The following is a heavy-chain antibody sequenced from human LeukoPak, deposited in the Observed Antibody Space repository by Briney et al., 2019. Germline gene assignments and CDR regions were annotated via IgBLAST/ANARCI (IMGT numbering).Heavy chain of an antibody. V-gene: IGHV3-74*01. CDR2: INSDGSST. D-gene: IGHD6-6*01. CDR3: ARPLSGYSSSLGY. Sequence: HPGGSLRLSCAASGFTFDDYAMHWVRQAPGKGLVWVSRINSDGSSTTYADSVKGRFTISRDNAKNTLYLQMNSLRAEDTAVYYCARPLSGYSSSLGYWGQGTLVTVSS. CDR1: GFTFDDYA. J-gene: IGHJ4*02.